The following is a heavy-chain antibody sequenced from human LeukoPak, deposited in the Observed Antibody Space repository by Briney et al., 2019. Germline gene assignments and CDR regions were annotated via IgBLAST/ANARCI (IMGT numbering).Heavy chain of an antibody. J-gene: IGHJ6*02. CDR2: ISTDGSSS. CDR3: ASYLTSIPSGMDV. CDR1: GFTFSRYW. V-gene: IGHV3-74*01. Sequence: GGSLRLSCAASGFTFSRYWMHWLRQGPGKGLVWVSRISTDGSSSTYADSVKGRFTISRDNGKNTLYLQMNSLRAEDTAVYYCASYLTSIPSGMDVWGQGTTVIVSS. D-gene: IGHD2/OR15-2a*01.